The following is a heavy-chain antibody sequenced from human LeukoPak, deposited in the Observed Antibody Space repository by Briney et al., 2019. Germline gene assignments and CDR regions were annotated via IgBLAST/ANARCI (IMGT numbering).Heavy chain of an antibody. CDR1: GFTVSSNY. J-gene: IGHJ6*02. CDR3: ARERRFGIYGMDV. D-gene: IGHD3-10*01. V-gene: IGHV3-66*01. Sequence: PGGPLRLSCAASGFTVSSNYMSWVRQAPGKGLEWVSVIYSGGTTYYADSVKGRFTISRDHSKNTLYLQMNSLRAEDTAVYYCARERRFGIYGMDVWGQGTTVTVSS. CDR2: IYSGGTT.